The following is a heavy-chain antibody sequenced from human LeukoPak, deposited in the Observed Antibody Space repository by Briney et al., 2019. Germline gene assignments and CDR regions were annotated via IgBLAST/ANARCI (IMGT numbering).Heavy chain of an antibody. Sequence: ASVKVSCKVSGYTLTELSMHWVRQAPGKGLEWMGGFDPEDGETIYARKFQGRVTMTEDTSTDTAYMELSSLRSEDTAVYYCATGYGPMVQGLIIYYWGHGTLVTISS. CDR2: FDPEDGET. CDR3: ATGYGPMVQGLIIYY. J-gene: IGHJ4*01. V-gene: IGHV1-24*01. CDR1: GYTLTELS. D-gene: IGHD3-10*01.